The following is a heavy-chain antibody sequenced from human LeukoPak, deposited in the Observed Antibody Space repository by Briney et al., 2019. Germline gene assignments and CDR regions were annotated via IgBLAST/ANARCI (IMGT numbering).Heavy chain of an antibody. D-gene: IGHD6-19*01. CDR2: ISGSGGST. Sequence: GGSLRLSCAASGFTFSSYAMSWVRQAPGEGLEWVSAISGSGGSTYYADSVKGRFTISRDNSKNTLYLQMNSLRAEDTAVYYCAREARIAVAGTLDYWGQGTLVTVSS. V-gene: IGHV3-23*01. J-gene: IGHJ4*02. CDR3: AREARIAVAGTLDY. CDR1: GFTFSSYA.